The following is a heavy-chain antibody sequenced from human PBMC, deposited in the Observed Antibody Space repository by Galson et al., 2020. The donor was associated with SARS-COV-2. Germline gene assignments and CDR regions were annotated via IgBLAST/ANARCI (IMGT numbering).Heavy chain of an antibody. CDR2: VIPVVSRV. CDR3: ARSIHGERISRDAFDI. J-gene: IGHJ3*02. Sequence: SVKVSCKAYGGTLKTHSVTWIRQAPGQGLEWMGGVIPVVSRVDYAQKFQGRITITADESTRTAFMELSSLRSEDTAVYFCARSIHGERISRDAFDIWGQGTVVIVS. V-gene: IGHV1-69*13. D-gene: IGHD3-3*01. CDR1: GGTLKTHS.